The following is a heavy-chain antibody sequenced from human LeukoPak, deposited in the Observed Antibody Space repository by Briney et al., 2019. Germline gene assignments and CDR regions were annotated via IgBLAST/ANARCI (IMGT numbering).Heavy chain of an antibody. V-gene: IGHV1-8*01. J-gene: IGHJ5*02. CDR1: GYTFTSYD. CDR2: MNPNSGNT. Sequence: GPSVKLFCKASGYTFTSYDINWVRQATGQGLEWMVWMNPNSGNTGYAQKFQGRVTMTRNTSISTAYMELSSLRSEDTAVYYCARGRIGGWFDPWGQGTLVTVSS. CDR3: ARGRIGGWFDP.